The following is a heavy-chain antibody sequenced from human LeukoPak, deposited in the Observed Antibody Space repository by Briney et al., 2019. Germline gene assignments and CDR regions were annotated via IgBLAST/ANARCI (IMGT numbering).Heavy chain of an antibody. CDR1: GFTFDDYA. V-gene: IGHV3-43*02. CDR3: AKDSYYDFWSGQNWFDP. Sequence: GGSLRLSCAASGFTFDDYAMHWVRQAPGKGLEWVSLISGDGGSTYYADSVKGRFTISRDNSKNSLYLQMNSLRTEDTALYYCAKDSYYDFWSGQNWFDPWGQGTLVTISS. CDR2: ISGDGGST. D-gene: IGHD3-3*01. J-gene: IGHJ5*02.